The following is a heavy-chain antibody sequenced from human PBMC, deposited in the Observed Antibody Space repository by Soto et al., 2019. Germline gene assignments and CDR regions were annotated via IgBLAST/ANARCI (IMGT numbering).Heavy chain of an antibody. CDR2: INPNSGGT. D-gene: IGHD3-9*01. J-gene: IGHJ4*02. Sequence: ASVKVSCKASGYTFTGYYMHWVRQAPGQGLEWMGWINPNSGGTNYAQKFQGWVTMTRDTSISTAYMELSRLRSDDTAVYYCARAPPGSYDILTGRLDYWGQGTLVTVSS. V-gene: IGHV1-2*04. CDR3: ARAPPGSYDILTGRLDY. CDR1: GYTFTGYY.